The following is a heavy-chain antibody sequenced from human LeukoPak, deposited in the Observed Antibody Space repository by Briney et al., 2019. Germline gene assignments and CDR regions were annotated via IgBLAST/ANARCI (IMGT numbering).Heavy chain of an antibody. CDR3: ARSRGTIPFDY. J-gene: IGHJ4*02. D-gene: IGHD3-3*01. V-gene: IGHV4-31*03. CDR1: GGSISSGGYY. Sequence: SETLSLTCTVSGGSISSGGYYWSWIRQHPGKGLEWIGYIYYSGSTYYNPSLKSRVTISVDTSKNQFSLRLSSVTAADTAVYYCARSRGTIPFDYWGQGTLVTVSS. CDR2: IYYSGST.